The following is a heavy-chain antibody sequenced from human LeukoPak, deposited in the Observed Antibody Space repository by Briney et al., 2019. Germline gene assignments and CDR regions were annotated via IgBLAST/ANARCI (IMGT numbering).Heavy chain of an antibody. Sequence: GASVKVSCKASGGTFSSYAISWVRQAPGQGLEWMGGIIPIFGTANYAQKFQGRVTITADESTSTAYMELSSLRSEDTAVYYCARSISIAAASWSQGTLVTVSS. CDR1: GGTFSSYA. CDR2: IIPIFGTA. J-gene: IGHJ4*02. D-gene: IGHD6-13*01. CDR3: ARSISIAAAS. V-gene: IGHV1-69*13.